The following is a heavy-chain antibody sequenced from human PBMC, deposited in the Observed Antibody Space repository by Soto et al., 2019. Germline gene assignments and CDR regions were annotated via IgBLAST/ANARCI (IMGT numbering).Heavy chain of an antibody. CDR3: ARHISKFRYYYHAIDV. D-gene: IGHD4-4*01. V-gene: IGHV5-51*01. Sequence: GESLKISCKGSGYTFTDHWIGWVRELPGKCLEWMGIIYPGDSDTRYSPSFQGHVTITVDKSTSTAYLQWNTMKASDTARYYFARHISKFRYYYHAIDVWGQGSTVTVSS. CDR2: IYPGDSDT. CDR1: GYTFTDHW. J-gene: IGHJ6*02.